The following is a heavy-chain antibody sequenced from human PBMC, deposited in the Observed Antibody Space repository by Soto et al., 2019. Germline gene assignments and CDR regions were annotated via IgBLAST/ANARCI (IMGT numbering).Heavy chain of an antibody. CDR3: ARVYSGSYPDY. V-gene: IGHV4-4*02. CDR1: GGSIRSNNR. Sequence: QVQLQESGPGLVKPSGTLSLSCAVSGGSIRSNNRWSWVRQPPGKGLEWIGEIFHSGSTNYTPSLQARVTIPVDKPKKQFSLKLSSVPAADTAVYSCARVYSGSYPDYCGQGTLVTVSA. CDR2: IFHSGST. J-gene: IGHJ4*02. D-gene: IGHD1-26*01.